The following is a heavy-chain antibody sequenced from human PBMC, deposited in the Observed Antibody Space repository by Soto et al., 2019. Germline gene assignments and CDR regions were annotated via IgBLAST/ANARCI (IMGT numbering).Heavy chain of an antibody. Sequence: LRLSCAASGFTFSNYTMHWVRQAPGKGLEWVALISYDEIDKYFADAVKGRFTISRGNSKNTLYLQMDSLRAEDTAVYYCAGRSGSSDYWGRGTLVTVSS. J-gene: IGHJ4*02. CDR2: ISYDEIDK. D-gene: IGHD3-10*01. CDR1: GFTFSNYT. CDR3: AGRSGSSDY. V-gene: IGHV3-30*04.